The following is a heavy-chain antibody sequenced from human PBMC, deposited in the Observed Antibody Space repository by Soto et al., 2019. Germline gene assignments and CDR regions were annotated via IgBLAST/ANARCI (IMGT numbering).Heavy chain of an antibody. D-gene: IGHD1-26*01. V-gene: IGHV3-48*02. CDR1: GFIFSSYS. J-gene: IGHJ4*02. CDR3: ARGELDRTIDC. CDR2: ISGNSTSR. Sequence: PGGSLRLSCAASGFIFSSYSMNWVRQAPGKGLEWVSYISGNSTSRYYEDSVKGRFTISRDNAKKSLSLQMNSLRDEDTAVYYCARGELDRTIDCWGQGTLVTV.